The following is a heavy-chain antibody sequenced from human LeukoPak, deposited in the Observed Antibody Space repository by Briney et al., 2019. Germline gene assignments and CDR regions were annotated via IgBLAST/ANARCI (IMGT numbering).Heavy chain of an antibody. V-gene: IGHV4-59*01. Sequence: PSETLSLTCTVSRGSISSYYWSWIRQAPEKGLEWIGYIDKSGSINSNPSLKSRVTMSVDTTENQFSLKLNSVTAADTAVYYCVRGRITIFGVVIPHFDNWGQGTLVTVSS. CDR3: VRGRITIFGVVIPHFDN. D-gene: IGHD3-3*01. J-gene: IGHJ4*02. CDR1: RGSISSYY. CDR2: IDKSGSI.